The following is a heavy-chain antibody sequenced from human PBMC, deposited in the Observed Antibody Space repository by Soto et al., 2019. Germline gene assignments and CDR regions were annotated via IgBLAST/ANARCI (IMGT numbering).Heavy chain of an antibody. V-gene: IGHV3-30*12. J-gene: IGHJ4*02. CDR2: VYYDGTNT. Sequence: GGSLRLSCAASVFTFSNYGMHWVRQAPGKGLEWVAVVYYDGTNTYSADSVKDRFTISRDNFKNTLFLQMSSLRVEDTALYYCARDRHSTSSGYFDHWGQGTLVTVSS. CDR3: ARDRHSTSSGYFDH. D-gene: IGHD6-6*01. CDR1: VFTFSNYG.